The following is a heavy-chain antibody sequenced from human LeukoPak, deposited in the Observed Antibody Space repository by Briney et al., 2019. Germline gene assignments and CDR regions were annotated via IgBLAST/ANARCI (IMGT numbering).Heavy chain of an antibody. J-gene: IGHJ4*02. Sequence: GGSLRLSCAASGFTFSRYWISWVRQAPGKGLEWVANIKQDGSEKYYVDSVKGRFTISRDNAKNSLYLQMNSLRGEDTAVYYCVRVSCTNGVCYGFDYWGQGTLVTVSS. CDR3: VRVSCTNGVCYGFDY. CDR2: IKQDGSEK. D-gene: IGHD2-8*01. V-gene: IGHV3-7*01. CDR1: GFTFSRYW.